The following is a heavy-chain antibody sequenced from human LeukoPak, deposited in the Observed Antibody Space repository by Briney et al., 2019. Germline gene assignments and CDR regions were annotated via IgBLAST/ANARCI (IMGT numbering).Heavy chain of an antibody. CDR1: GFTFSSYW. D-gene: IGHD6-19*01. V-gene: IGHV3-7*01. CDR3: ARARFIAPWLVAPHFDY. J-gene: IGHJ4*02. CDR2: IKQDGSEK. Sequence: GGSLRLSCAASGFTFSSYWMSWVRQAPGKGLEWVANIKQDGSEKYYVDSVKGRFTISRDNAKNSLYLQMNSLRAEDTAVYYCARARFIAPWLVAPHFDYWGQGTLVTVSS.